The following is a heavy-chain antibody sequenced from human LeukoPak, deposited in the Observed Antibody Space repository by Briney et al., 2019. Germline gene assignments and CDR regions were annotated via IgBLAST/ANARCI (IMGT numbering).Heavy chain of an antibody. CDR1: GFTFSSYA. Sequence: GGSLRLSCAASGFTFSSYAMGWVRQAPGKGLEWVSAISGSGGSTYYADSVKGRFTISRDNSKNTLYLQMNSLRAEDTAVYYCAKGDRYSYGHYDYWGQGTLVTVSS. J-gene: IGHJ4*02. CDR2: ISGSGGST. D-gene: IGHD5-18*01. CDR3: AKGDRYSYGHYDY. V-gene: IGHV3-23*01.